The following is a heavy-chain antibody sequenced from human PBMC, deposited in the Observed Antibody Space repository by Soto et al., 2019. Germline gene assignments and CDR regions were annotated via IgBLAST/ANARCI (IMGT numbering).Heavy chain of an antibody. CDR2: IIPIFGTA. V-gene: IGHV1-69*13. J-gene: IGHJ6*02. CDR3: ARAGGYSYGRGGSYYYYGMDV. Sequence: SVKVSCKASGGTFSSYAISWVRQAPGQGLEWMGGIIPIFGTANYAQKFQGRVTITADESTSTAYMELSSLRSEDTAVYYCARAGGYSYGRGGSYYYYGMDVWGQGTTVTV. D-gene: IGHD5-18*01. CDR1: GGTFSSYA.